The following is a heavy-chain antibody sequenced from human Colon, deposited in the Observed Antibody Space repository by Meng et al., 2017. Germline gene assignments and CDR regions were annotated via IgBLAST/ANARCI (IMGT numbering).Heavy chain of an antibody. Sequence: QVQLGQSGAEVKKPGSSVKVSCKTSGGSFNTYGINWVRQAPKQGLEWMGGIIPMFPKTNYAQKFEGRLTITADESTSTAYMELSSLRSEDTAVYYCTRGLATIPHFDYWGQGTLVTVFS. CDR2: IIPMFPKT. J-gene: IGHJ4*02. CDR3: TRGLATIPHFDY. CDR1: GGSFNTYG. D-gene: IGHD5-24*01. V-gene: IGHV1-69*01.